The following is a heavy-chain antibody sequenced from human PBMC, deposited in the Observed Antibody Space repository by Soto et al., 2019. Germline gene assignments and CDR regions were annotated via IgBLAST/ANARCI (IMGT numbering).Heavy chain of an antibody. CDR1: GFTFSSYG. Sequence: PGGSPRLSCAASGFTFSSYGMHWVRQAPGKGLEWVAVISYDGSNKYYADSVKGRFTISRDNSKNTLYLQMNSLRAEDTAVYYCAKDRVLLWFGERGWFDPWGQGTLVTVSS. D-gene: IGHD3-10*01. CDR3: AKDRVLLWFGERGWFDP. CDR2: ISYDGSNK. J-gene: IGHJ5*02. V-gene: IGHV3-30*18.